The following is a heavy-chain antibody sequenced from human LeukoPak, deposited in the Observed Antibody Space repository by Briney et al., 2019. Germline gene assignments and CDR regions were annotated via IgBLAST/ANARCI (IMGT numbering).Heavy chain of an antibody. CDR1: GFTVSSNY. Sequence: GGSLRLSCAASGFTVSSNYMSWVRQAPGKGLEWVSVIYSGGSTYYADSVKGRFTISRDNSKNTLYLQMNSLRAEDTAVYYCARAFEPWTTAADAFDIWGQGTMVTVSS. CDR2: IYSGGST. V-gene: IGHV3-53*01. CDR3: ARAFEPWTTAADAFDI. D-gene: IGHD4-17*01. J-gene: IGHJ3*02.